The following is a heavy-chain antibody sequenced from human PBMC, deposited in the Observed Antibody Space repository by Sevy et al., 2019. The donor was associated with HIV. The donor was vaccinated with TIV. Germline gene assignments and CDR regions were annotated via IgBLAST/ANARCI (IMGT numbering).Heavy chain of an antibody. V-gene: IGHV4-59*01. CDR1: GGSISSYY. CDR3: ARARYSSSSKIYYYYGMDV. CDR2: IYYSGST. D-gene: IGHD6-6*01. Sequence: SETLSLTCTVSGGSISSYYWSWIRQPPGKGLEWIGYIYYSGSTNYNPSLKSRVTISVDTSKNQSSLKLSSVTAADTAVYYCARARYSSSSKIYYYYGMDVWGQGTTVTVSS. J-gene: IGHJ6*02.